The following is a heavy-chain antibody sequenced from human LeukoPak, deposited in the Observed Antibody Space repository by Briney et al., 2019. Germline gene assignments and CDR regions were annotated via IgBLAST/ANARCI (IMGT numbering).Heavy chain of an antibody. V-gene: IGHV3-30*04. D-gene: IGHD6-19*01. CDR1: VFNFSNYA. Sequence: PGESLKISCVASVFNFSNYAMHWVRQAPGKGLEWVAVISYDGSEKYYAESVKGRFTISRDNSKNTLSLQMGSLKAEDTAVFYCARSGSSGWVYYYYNYMDVWGKGTTVTVSS. CDR2: ISYDGSEK. J-gene: IGHJ6*03. CDR3: ARSGSSGWVYYYYNYMDV.